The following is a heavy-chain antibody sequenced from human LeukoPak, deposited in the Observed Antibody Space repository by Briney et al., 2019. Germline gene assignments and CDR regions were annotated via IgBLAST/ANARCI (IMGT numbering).Heavy chain of an antibody. J-gene: IGHJ4*02. CDR1: GFTFSIYT. D-gene: IGHD6-13*01. CDR2: ISGSGSSP. CDR3: ARLGAAAGTEDDY. V-gene: IGHV3-23*01. Sequence: PGGSLRLSCAASGFTFSIYTMSWVRQAPGRGLEWVSSISGSGSSPYYADSVKGRFTISRDNSKNTLYLQMNSLRAEDTAVYYCARLGAAAGTEDDYWGQGTLVTVSS.